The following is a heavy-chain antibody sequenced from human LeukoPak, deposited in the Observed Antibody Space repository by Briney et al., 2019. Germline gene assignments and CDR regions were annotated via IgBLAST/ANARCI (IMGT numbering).Heavy chain of an antibody. Sequence: PGGSLRLSCAASGFTFSSYTMNWVRQAPGKGLEWVSSISSSSLYIYYADSVKGRFTISRDNAKSSLYLQMNSLRAEDTAIYYCARSPLADYFDYWGQGTLVTVSS. CDR1: GFTFSSYT. J-gene: IGHJ4*02. CDR2: ISSSSLYI. CDR3: ARSPLADYFDY. V-gene: IGHV3-21*01. D-gene: IGHD3-3*02.